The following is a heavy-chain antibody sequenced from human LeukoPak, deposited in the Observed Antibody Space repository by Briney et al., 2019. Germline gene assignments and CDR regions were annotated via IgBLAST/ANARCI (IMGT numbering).Heavy chain of an antibody. Sequence: PGRSLRLSCAASGFPFSSYGMHWVRQAPGKGLEWVAVIWYDGSKKYYGDSVKGRFTTSRDNSKNTLYLQVNSLRADDTAVYYCARIYCGGDCLDSAPLSDAFDIWGQGTMVTVSS. D-gene: IGHD2-21*02. CDR1: GFPFSSYG. CDR2: IWYDGSKK. V-gene: IGHV3-33*01. CDR3: ARIYCGGDCLDSAPLSDAFDI. J-gene: IGHJ3*02.